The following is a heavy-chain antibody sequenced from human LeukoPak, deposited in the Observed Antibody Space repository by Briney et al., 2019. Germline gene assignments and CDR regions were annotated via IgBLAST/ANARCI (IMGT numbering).Heavy chain of an antibody. J-gene: IGHJ4*02. CDR3: ARDSPLLTV. CDR1: GFTFSSYA. Sequence: GGSLRLSCAASGFTFSSYAMSWVRQAPGKGLEWVSAISGSGGSTYYADSVKGRFTISRDNAKNSLYVQMNSLRAEDTATYYCARDSPLLTVWGQGTLVTVSS. D-gene: IGHD3-9*01. V-gene: IGHV3-23*01. CDR2: ISGSGGST.